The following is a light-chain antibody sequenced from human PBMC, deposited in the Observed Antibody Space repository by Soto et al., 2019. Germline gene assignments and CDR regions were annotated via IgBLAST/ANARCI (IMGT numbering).Light chain of an antibody. Sequence: DIQLTQSPSSLSASVGDRVTITCQASQDIRNSLNWYHQKPGKAPKLLIYDTSNLETGVPSRFSGSGSGTYFTFTISDLRPEDIATYYCQQYDNRLTFGGGTKVEIK. CDR2: DTS. V-gene: IGKV1-33*01. CDR3: QQYDNRLT. CDR1: QDIRNS. J-gene: IGKJ4*01.